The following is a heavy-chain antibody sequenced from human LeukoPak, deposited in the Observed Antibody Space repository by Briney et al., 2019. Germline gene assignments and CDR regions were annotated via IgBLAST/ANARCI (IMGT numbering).Heavy chain of an antibody. Sequence: SETLSLTCTVSGGSISSYYWSWIRQPPGKGLEWIGYIYYSGSTNYNPSLKSRVTISVDTSKNQFSLKLSSVTAADTAVYYCARTGQLVLIGLDYWGQGTLVTVSS. D-gene: IGHD6-13*01. V-gene: IGHV4-59*12. CDR2: IYYSGST. CDR3: ARTGQLVLIGLDY. J-gene: IGHJ4*02. CDR1: GGSISSYY.